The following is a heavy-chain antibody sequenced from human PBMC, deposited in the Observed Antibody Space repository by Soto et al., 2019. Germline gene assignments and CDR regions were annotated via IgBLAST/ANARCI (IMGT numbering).Heavy chain of an antibody. J-gene: IGHJ4*02. CDR3: ASGIPLGLRRINNGYSG. D-gene: IGHD5-12*01. CDR2: IIPMFGTA. CDR1: GGTFSTYP. V-gene: IGHV1-69*12. Sequence: QVQLVQSGAEVKKPESSVKVSCKAPGGTFSTYPISWVRQAPGQGLEWMGGIIPMFGTANYAQRFQDRVTITADESTNTVYMELSSLRSEDTAVYFCASGIPLGLRRINNGYSGWGQGTLVTVSS.